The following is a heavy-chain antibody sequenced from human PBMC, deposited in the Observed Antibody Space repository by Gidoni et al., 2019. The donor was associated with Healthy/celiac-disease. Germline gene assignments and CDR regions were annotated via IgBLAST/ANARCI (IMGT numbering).Heavy chain of an antibody. CDR1: GFTFSSYS. D-gene: IGHD3-16*01. V-gene: IGHV3-21*01. CDR2: ISSSSSYI. Sequence: EVQLVESGGGLVKPGGSLRLSCAASGFTFSSYSMNWVRKAPGKGLEWVSSISSSSSYIYYADSVKGRFTISRDNAKNSLYLQMNSLRAEDTAVYYCARHTLPYDTDFDIWGQGTMVTVSS. J-gene: IGHJ3*02. CDR3: ARHTLPYDTDFDI.